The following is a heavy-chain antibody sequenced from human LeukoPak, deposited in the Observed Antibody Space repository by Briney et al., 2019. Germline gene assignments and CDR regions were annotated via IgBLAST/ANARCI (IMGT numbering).Heavy chain of an antibody. V-gene: IGHV3-20*04. CDR1: GFTFDDYG. CDR3: GVTGGGSYF. CDR2: INWNGGST. D-gene: IGHD1-26*01. J-gene: IGHJ4*02. Sequence: GGSLRLSCAASGFTFDDYGMSWVRQAPGKGLEWVSGINWNGGSTGYADSVKGRFTISRDNAKNTLYLQMNSLRAEDTAVYYCGVTGGGSYFWGQGTLVTVSS.